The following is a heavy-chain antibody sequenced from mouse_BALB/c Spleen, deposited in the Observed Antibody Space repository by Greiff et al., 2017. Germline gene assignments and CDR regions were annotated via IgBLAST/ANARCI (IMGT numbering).Heavy chain of an antibody. V-gene: IGHV3-8*02. CDR1: GDSITSGY. J-gene: IGHJ1*01. Sequence: EVKLQESGPSLVKPSQTLSLTCSVTGDSITSGYWNWIRKFPGNKLEYMGYISYSGSTYYNPSLKSRISITRDTSKNQYYLQLNSVTTEDTATYYCARSPYGNWYFDVWGAGTTVTVSS. CDR3: ARSPYGNWYFDV. CDR2: ISYSGST. D-gene: IGHD2-1*01.